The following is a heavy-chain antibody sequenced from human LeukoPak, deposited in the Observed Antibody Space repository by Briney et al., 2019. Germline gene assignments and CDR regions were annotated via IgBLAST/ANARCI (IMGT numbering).Heavy chain of an antibody. CDR3: ARGYSSFDY. D-gene: IGHD1-26*01. Sequence: PSETLSLTCSVSGGSVSSNYWAWLRQPPGKGPEWIGYIYHSGYAKYNPSFKSRVTMSVDTSKSQFSLQLTSVTAADTAVYHCARGYSSFDYWGQGTLVTVSS. CDR2: IYHSGYA. CDR1: GGSVSSNY. V-gene: IGHV4-59*02. J-gene: IGHJ4*02.